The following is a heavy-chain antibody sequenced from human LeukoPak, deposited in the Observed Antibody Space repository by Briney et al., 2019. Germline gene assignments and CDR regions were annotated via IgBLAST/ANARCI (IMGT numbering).Heavy chain of an antibody. CDR1: SGSISSYY. J-gene: IGHJ4*02. CDR2: IYYSGST. D-gene: IGHD6-19*01. CDR3: ARGGSSGPPPFG. V-gene: IGHV4-59*01. Sequence: SETLSLTCTVSSGSISSYYWSWIRQPPGKGLEWIGYIYYSGSTNYNPSLKSRVTISVDTSKNQFSLKLSSVTAADTAVYYCARGGSSGPPPFGWGQGTLVTVPS.